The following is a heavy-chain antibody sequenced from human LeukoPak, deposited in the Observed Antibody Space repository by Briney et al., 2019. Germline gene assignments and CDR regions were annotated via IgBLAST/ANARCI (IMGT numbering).Heavy chain of an antibody. CDR1: GGSISSNIYY. V-gene: IGHV4-39*07. CDR2: IYYSGST. D-gene: IGHD2-21*01. Sequence: SETLSLTCTVSGGSISSNIYYWGWIRQPPGKGLEWIGSIYYSGSTYYNPSLKSRVTISVDTSKNQFSLKLSSVTAADTAVYYCATRVGVVGGGYYYMDVWGKGTTVTVSS. CDR3: ATRVGVVGGGYYYMDV. J-gene: IGHJ6*03.